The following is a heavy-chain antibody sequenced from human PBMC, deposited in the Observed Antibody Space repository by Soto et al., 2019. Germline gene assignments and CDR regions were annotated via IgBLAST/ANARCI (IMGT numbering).Heavy chain of an antibody. CDR2: TYYSGSA. CDR3: ARHGDFWSGSQGYNWFDP. Sequence: SETLSLTCTVSGGSIISSIYYWGWIRQPPGKGLEWIGSTYYSGSANYNPSLKSRVTISVDTSKNQFSLELSSLTAADTAVYYCARHGDFWSGSQGYNWFDPWGQGTLVTVSS. J-gene: IGHJ5*02. V-gene: IGHV4-39*01. D-gene: IGHD3-3*01. CDR1: GGSIISSIYY.